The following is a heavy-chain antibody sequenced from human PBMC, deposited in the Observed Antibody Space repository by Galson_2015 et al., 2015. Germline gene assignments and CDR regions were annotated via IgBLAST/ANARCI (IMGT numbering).Heavy chain of an antibody. CDR2: ISGSGGST. D-gene: IGHD1-1*01. CDR1: GFTFSGYD. V-gene: IGHV3-23*01. Sequence: SLRLSCAASGFTFSGYDMSWVRQAPGKGLEWVSGISGSGGSTYYADSVKGRFTISRDNSKNTLYLQMNSLRAEDTAVYYCAKNLEAAASYGMDVWGQGTTVTVSS. J-gene: IGHJ6*02. CDR3: AKNLEAAASYGMDV.